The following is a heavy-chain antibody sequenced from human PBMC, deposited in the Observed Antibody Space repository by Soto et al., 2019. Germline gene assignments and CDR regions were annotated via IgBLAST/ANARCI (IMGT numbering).Heavy chain of an antibody. Sequence: ESLTISCQGSGSSFTTYWISWVRQMPGKGLEWMGKIDPADSSTNYSPSFQGHITISVDRSTNTAHLQFSSLKAADTAVYYCARLEKWYYNYYGLDVWGQGTMVTVSS. CDR1: GSSFTTYW. D-gene: IGHD1-26*01. V-gene: IGHV5-10-1*01. CDR2: IDPADSST. CDR3: ARLEKWYYNYYGLDV. J-gene: IGHJ6*02.